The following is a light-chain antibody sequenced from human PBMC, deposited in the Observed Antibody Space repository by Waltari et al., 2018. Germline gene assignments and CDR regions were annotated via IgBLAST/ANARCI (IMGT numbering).Light chain of an antibody. J-gene: IGLJ3*02. Sequence: QSALTQPVSVSESPGQSITISCTGTSRDVGAYNFVSWYQQHPGKAPKLMIYEVSTRPSGVSSRCSASKSGNTASLTISGLQAEDEADYYCTSFTSRSTWVFGGGTKLTVL. V-gene: IGLV2-14*01. CDR2: EVS. CDR1: SRDVGAYNF. CDR3: TSFTSRSTWV.